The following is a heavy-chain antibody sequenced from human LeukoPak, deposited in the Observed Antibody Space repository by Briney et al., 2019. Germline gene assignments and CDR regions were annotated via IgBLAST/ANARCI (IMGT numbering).Heavy chain of an antibody. D-gene: IGHD3-9*01. Sequence: PSETLSLTCTVSGGSISSGDYYWSWIRQPPGKGLEWIGYIYYSGSTYYNPSLKSRVTISVDTSKNQFSLKLSSVAAADTAVYYCARGSPDWLTAFDIWGQGTMVTVSS. J-gene: IGHJ3*02. CDR1: GGSISSGDYY. CDR2: IYYSGST. CDR3: ARGSPDWLTAFDI. V-gene: IGHV4-30-4*01.